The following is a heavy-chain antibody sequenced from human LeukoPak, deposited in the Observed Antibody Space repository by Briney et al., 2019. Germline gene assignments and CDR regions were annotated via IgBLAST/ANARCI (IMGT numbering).Heavy chain of an antibody. CDR1: GGSISSSSYY. V-gene: IGHV4-61*01. D-gene: IGHD5-24*01. CDR3: ARGGGYNSPFGY. Sequence: SETLSLTCTVSGGSISSSSYYWNWIRQPPGKGLEWIGYISYSGNINYNPSLKSRVTISVDTSKNQFSLKLSSVTAADTAVYYCARGGGYNSPFGYWGQGALVTVSS. J-gene: IGHJ4*02. CDR2: ISYSGNI.